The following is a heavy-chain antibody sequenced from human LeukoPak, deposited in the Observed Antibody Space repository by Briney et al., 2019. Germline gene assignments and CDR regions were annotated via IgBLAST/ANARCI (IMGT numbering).Heavy chain of an antibody. Sequence: SETLSLTCTVSGGSISSSRDYRGGLRQPPGKGLEWNGSIYYSGSTYYNSSLKCRVSISVDTSKNQFSLKLRSVTAADTAVYYCARHVEIAVAGPIDYWGQGTLVTVSS. J-gene: IGHJ4*02. CDR3: ARHVEIAVAGPIDY. D-gene: IGHD6-19*01. CDR1: GGSISSSRDY. CDR2: IYYSGST. V-gene: IGHV4-39*01.